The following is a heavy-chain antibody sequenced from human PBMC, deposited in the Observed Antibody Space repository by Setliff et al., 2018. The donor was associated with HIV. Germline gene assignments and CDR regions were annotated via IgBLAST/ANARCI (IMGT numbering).Heavy chain of an antibody. CDR1: GGSLSSSY. D-gene: IGHD2-21*01. CDR3: AGLSDFLDY. V-gene: IGHV4-34*01. Sequence: PSETLSLTCAVYGGSLSSSYWTWIRQAPGKGLEWIGEINHSGTANYNPSLKSRVTMSLDRSKRQFSLKLTSLTAADTAVYYCAGLSDFLDYRGLGNLVTVSS. J-gene: IGHJ4*02. CDR2: INHSGTA.